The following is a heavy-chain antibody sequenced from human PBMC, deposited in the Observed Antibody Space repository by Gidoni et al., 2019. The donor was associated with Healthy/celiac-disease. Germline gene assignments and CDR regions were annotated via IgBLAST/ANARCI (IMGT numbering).Heavy chain of an antibody. CDR1: GFTFSSYA. J-gene: IGHJ4*02. D-gene: IGHD3-22*01. CDR3: AKDSNYYDSSGYADY. CDR2: ISGSGGSK. Sequence: EVQLLESGGGLVQPGGSLRLSCAASGFTFSSYAMSWVRQAPGKGLEWVAAISGSGGSKSYADPVKGRFTISRDNSKNTLYLQMNSLRAEDTAVYYCAKDSNYYDSSGYADYWGQGTLVTVSS. V-gene: IGHV3-23*01.